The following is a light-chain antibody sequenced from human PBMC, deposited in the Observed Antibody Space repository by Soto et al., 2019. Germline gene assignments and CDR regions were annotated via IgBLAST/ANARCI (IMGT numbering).Light chain of an antibody. CDR3: QQRSNWPT. J-gene: IGKJ2*01. Sequence: ESVLTLSPATLSLSPGERATLSCRASQSVSSYLAWYQQKPGQAPRLLIYDASNRATGIPARFSGSGSGTDFTLTISSLEPEDFAVYYCQQRSNWPTFGQGTKLEIK. V-gene: IGKV3-11*01. CDR2: DAS. CDR1: QSVSSY.